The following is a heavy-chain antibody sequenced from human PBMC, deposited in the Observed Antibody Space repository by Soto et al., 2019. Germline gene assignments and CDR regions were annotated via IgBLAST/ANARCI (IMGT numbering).Heavy chain of an antibody. D-gene: IGHD5-12*01. CDR2: IYYSGST. J-gene: IGHJ5*02. CDR3: ARCPCLRHKTGWFDP. CDR1: GGSISSGGYY. Sequence: QVQLQESGPGLVKPSQTLSLTCTVSGGSISSGGYYWSWIRQHPGKGLEWIGYIYYSGSTYYNPSLKSRVTISVDTSKNQFSLKLSSVTAADTAVYYCARCPCLRHKTGWFDPWGQGTLVTVSS. V-gene: IGHV4-31*03.